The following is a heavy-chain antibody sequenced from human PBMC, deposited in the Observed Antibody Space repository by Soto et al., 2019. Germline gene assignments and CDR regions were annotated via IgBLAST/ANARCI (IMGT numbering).Heavy chain of an antibody. D-gene: IGHD3-10*01. V-gene: IGHV3-30*03. J-gene: IGHJ4*02. CDR2: ISDDGVSK. CDR1: GFTFSNYG. Sequence: LRLSCAASGFTFSNYGMHWVRQAPGKGLEWVAAISDDGVSKYYADSVQGRFTISRDNSESAVFLQMNSLRPDDTALYFCARAYYFGSGTSYTLYYWGQGTQVTVSS. CDR3: ARAYYFGSGTSYTLYY.